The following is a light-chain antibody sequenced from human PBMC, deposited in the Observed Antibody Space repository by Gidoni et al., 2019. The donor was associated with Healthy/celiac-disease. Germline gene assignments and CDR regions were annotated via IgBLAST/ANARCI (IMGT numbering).Light chain of an antibody. CDR2: AAS. CDR3: QQSYSTSVT. V-gene: IGKV1-39*01. CDR1: QSISSY. Sequence: DIQMTQSPSSLSASVGDRVTITSRASQSISSYLNWYQQKPGKAPKLLIYAASSLQSGVPSRFSGSGSGTDFTLTISSLQPEDFATYYCQQSYSTSVTFGQGTKLEIK. J-gene: IGKJ2*01.